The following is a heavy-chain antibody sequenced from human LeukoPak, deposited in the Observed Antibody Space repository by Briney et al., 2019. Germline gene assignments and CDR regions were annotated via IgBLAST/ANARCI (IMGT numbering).Heavy chain of an antibody. Sequence: PGGSLRLSCAASGFTFSSYAMHWVRQAPGKGLEWVAFIHYDGSNNYYADSVKGRFTISRDNSKNTLYLQMNSLRAEDTAVYYCAKGVGYCSGGSCQQFDYWGQGTLVTVSS. J-gene: IGHJ4*02. CDR1: GFTFSSYA. D-gene: IGHD2-15*01. V-gene: IGHV3-30*02. CDR2: IHYDGSNN. CDR3: AKGVGYCSGGSCQQFDY.